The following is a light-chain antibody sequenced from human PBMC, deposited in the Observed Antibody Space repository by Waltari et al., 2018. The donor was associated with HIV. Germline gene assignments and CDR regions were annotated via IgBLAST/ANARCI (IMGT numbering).Light chain of an antibody. CDR2: EVS. CDR1: RSDVGGYNY. J-gene: IGLJ2*01. V-gene: IGLV2-14*01. Sequence: QSALTQPASVSGSPGQSITISCTGTRSDVGGYNYVSWYQQHPGKAPKLMIYEVSNRPSGVSNRFSGSKSGNTASLTISGLQAEDEADYYCSSYTSSNTLVVFGGGTKLTVL. CDR3: SSYTSSNTLVV.